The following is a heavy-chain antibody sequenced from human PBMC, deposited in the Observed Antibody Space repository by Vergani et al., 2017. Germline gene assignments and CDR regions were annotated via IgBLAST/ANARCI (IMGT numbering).Heavy chain of an antibody. J-gene: IGHJ4*02. V-gene: IGHV4-39*01. D-gene: IGHD3-10*01. CDR2: IYYSGST. CDR3: ARPRVRRYYFGY. Sequence: QLQLQESGPGLVKPSETLSLTCTVSGGSISSSSYYWGWFRQPPGTGLEWIGSIYYSGSTYYNPSLKSRVTISVDTSKNQFSLKLSPVTAADTAVYYCARPRVRRYYFGYWGQGTLVTVSS. CDR1: GGSISSSSYY.